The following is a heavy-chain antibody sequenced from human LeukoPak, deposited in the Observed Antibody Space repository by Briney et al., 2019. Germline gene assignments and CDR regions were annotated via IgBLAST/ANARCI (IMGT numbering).Heavy chain of an antibody. CDR1: GYTFTSYY. CDR3: ARVLSYGDVPFFDY. CDR2: INPNSGGT. J-gene: IGHJ4*02. Sequence: ASVKVSCKASGYTFTSYYMHWVRQAPGQGLEWMGWINPNSGGTNYAQKFQGRVTMTRDTSISTAYMELSRLRSDDTAVYYCARVLSYGDVPFFDYWGQGTLVTVSS. V-gene: IGHV1-2*02. D-gene: IGHD4-17*01.